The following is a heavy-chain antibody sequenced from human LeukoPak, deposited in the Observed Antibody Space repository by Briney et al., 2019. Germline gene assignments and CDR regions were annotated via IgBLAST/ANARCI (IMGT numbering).Heavy chain of an antibody. D-gene: IGHD3-3*01. Sequence: QPGGSQILSCAASGFTFSSSEMTWVRQAPGKGLKWVSYISSGGGTIYYADSVKGRFTISRDNAKNSLYLQMNSLRAEDTAVYYCARVGRSVTPGYWGQGTLVTVSS. CDR1: GFTFSSSE. J-gene: IGHJ4*02. CDR3: ARVGRSVTPGY. V-gene: IGHV3-48*03. CDR2: ISSGGGTI.